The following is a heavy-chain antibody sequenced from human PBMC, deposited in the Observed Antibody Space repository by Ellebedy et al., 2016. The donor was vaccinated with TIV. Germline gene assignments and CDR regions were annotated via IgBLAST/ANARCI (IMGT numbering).Heavy chain of an antibody. Sequence: GESLKISCSASGFSFSSYAMYWIRQAPGKGLEYVSAISSDGGSPFHADSVKGRFTISRDNSKSTLYLQMSSLRPEETAVYYCVKWGYKYGFGDYWGQGTLVTVSS. CDR3: VKWGYKYGFGDY. J-gene: IGHJ4*02. V-gene: IGHV3-64D*09. D-gene: IGHD5-18*01. CDR2: ISSDGGSP. CDR1: GFSFSSYA.